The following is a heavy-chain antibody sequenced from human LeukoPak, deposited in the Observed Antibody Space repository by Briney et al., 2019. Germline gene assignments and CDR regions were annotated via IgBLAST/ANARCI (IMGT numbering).Heavy chain of an antibody. CDR3: ARAEGSGSGAYTLDY. J-gene: IGHJ4*02. D-gene: IGHD3-10*01. CDR2: IYSSGTT. V-gene: IGHV4-4*07. Sequence: SETLSLTCTVSGGSTINYFRSWIRQPAGKGLEWIGHIYSSGTTHYNPSLNNRVTISLDTSKSQFSLHLNSVTAVDTAVYYCARAEGSGSGAYTLDYWGQGILVTVSS. CDR1: GGSTINYF.